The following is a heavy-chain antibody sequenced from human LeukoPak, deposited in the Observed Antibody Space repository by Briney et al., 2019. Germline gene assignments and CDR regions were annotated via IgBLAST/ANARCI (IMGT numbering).Heavy chain of an antibody. V-gene: IGHV3-66*01. CDR2: IYSGGST. CDR3: AREDDAYYYYYGMDV. Sequence: GGSLRLSCAASGFTVSSNYMSWVRQAPGKGLEWVSVIYSGGSTYYADSVKGRFTISRDNSKNTLYLQMNSLRAEDTAVYCCAREDDAYYYYYGMDVWGQGTTVTVSS. CDR1: GFTVSSNY. J-gene: IGHJ6*02.